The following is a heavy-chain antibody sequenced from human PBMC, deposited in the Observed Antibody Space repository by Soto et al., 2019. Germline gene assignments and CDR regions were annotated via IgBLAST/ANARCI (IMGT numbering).Heavy chain of an antibody. CDR1: GFTFSSYD. CDR2: VLYDGSSK. V-gene: IGHV3-33*01. Sequence: QVQLVESGGGVVQPGRSLRLSCAASGFTFSSYDMHWVRQAPGKGLEWVAVVLYDGSSKYYADSVEGRFTISRDNSKSTMFLQMKSLRAEATGVYYCARDRNSRPTGGGLDWGHGTLVTVSS. J-gene: IGHJ4*01. D-gene: IGHD4-4*01. CDR3: ARDRNSRPTGGGLD.